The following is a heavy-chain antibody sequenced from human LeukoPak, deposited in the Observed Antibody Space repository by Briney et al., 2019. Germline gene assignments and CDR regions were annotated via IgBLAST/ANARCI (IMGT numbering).Heavy chain of an antibody. CDR3: ARPPVAYSSSWYRYYFDY. CDR1: GGSFSGYY. D-gene: IGHD6-13*01. J-gene: IGHJ4*02. V-gene: IGHV4-34*01. Sequence: PSETLSLTCAVYGGSFSGYYWSWIRQPPGKGLEWIGEINHSGSTNYNPSLKSRVTISVDTSKNQFSLKLSSVTAAGTAVYYCARPPVAYSSSWYRYYFDYWGQGTLVTVSS. CDR2: INHSGST.